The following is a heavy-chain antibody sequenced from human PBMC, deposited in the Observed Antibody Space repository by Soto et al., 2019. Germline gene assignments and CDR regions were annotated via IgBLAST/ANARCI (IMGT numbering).Heavy chain of an antibody. D-gene: IGHD2-21*01. J-gene: IGHJ4*02. Sequence: PLGALSLSCAASGFTFSIYSMHWVRQAPGKGLEWVSYISSTSGTTYYTDSVKGRFTISRDNAKNSVYLQMKSLRDEDTAVYHCARDWGGGTPDYWGQGTLVTVSS. CDR3: ARDWGGGTPDY. V-gene: IGHV3-48*02. CDR1: GFTFSIYS. CDR2: ISSTSGTT.